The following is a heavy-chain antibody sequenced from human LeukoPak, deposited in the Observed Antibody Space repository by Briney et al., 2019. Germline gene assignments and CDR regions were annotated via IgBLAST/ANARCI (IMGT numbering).Heavy chain of an antibody. J-gene: IGHJ4*02. D-gene: IGHD2-15*01. CDR1: GYTFTSYG. CDR3: ARDSELRYCSGGSCSFDY. V-gene: IGHV1-18*01. CDR2: ITATNGNT. Sequence: GSVKVSCKASGYTFTSYGISWVRQAPGQGLEWMGWITATNGNTNSAQKLQGRFTMTTDTATSTSYMGLRSLISDDTAVYYCARDSELRYCSGGSCSFDYWGQGTLVAV.